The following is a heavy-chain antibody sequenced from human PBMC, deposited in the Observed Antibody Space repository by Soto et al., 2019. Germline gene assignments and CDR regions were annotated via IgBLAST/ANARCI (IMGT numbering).Heavy chain of an antibody. J-gene: IGHJ4*02. Sequence: QVQLVQSGAEVKKSGASVKVSCKASGYTFTGYHIHWVRQAPGQGFEWMGEISPNSGGTKYAQKFQGRVTMTRDTSTSTVYMELNNLSPDDTAVYYCGRGRSGERVVFYWGQGTLVTVYS. V-gene: IGHV1-2*02. CDR2: ISPNSGGT. CDR1: GYTFTGYH. CDR3: GRGRSGERVVFY. D-gene: IGHD1-1*01.